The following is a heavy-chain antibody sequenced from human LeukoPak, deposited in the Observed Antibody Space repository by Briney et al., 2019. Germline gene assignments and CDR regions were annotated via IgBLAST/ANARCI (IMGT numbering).Heavy chain of an antibody. D-gene: IGHD6-25*01. J-gene: IGHJ1*01. CDR1: GGSISSYY. CDR3: ARMGRSSGPFQH. CDR2: IFYSGST. V-gene: IGHV4-59*01. Sequence: SETLSLTCTVSGGSISSYYWSWIRQPPGKGLEWIGYIFYSGSTNYNPSLKSRVTISVDTSKNQISLKLSSVTAADTAVYYCARMGRSSGPFQHWGPGTLVTVPS.